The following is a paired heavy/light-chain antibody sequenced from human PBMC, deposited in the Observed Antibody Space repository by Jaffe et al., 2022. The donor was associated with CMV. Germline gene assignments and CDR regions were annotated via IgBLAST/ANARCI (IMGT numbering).Heavy chain of an antibody. V-gene: IGHV1-2*02. J-gene: IGHJ5*02. Sequence: QVQLEQSGPEVKKPGASVKVSCKASGYIFEGYYIHWVRQAPGQGLEWMGWISPNVGGTNYAPKFKGRVTMTRDTSINTVYMELTSLRSDDTAIYYCAKDTTVMVNNWFDPWGQGTLVTVSS. D-gene: IGHD5-18*01. CDR1: GYIFEGYY. CDR2: ISPNVGGT. CDR3: AKDTTVMVNNWFDP.
Light chain of an antibody. Sequence: EVVLTQSPATLSLSPGERATLSCRASQSVSSNLAWYQQKPGQAPRLLIFDASNRATGIPTRFSGSGSGTDFTLTISSLEPEDFAVYYCQQRTNWPPGYTFGQGTKLEIK. CDR1: QSVSSN. CDR2: DAS. CDR3: QQRTNWPPGYT. V-gene: IGKV3-11*01. J-gene: IGKJ2*01.